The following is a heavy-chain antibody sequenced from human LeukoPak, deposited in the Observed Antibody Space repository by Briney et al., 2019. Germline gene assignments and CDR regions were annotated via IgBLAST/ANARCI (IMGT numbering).Heavy chain of an antibody. CDR2: IKGKTDGGTT. CDR3: TTDLTAAAGTEYFQH. J-gene: IGHJ1*01. Sequence: GGSLRLSCAASGFTFSNAWMSWVRQAPGKGLEWVGRIKGKTDGGTTDYAAPVKGRFTISRDDSKNTLYLQMNSLKTEDTAVYYCTTDLTAAAGTEYFQHWGQGTLVTVSS. V-gene: IGHV3-15*01. D-gene: IGHD6-13*01. CDR1: GFTFSNAW.